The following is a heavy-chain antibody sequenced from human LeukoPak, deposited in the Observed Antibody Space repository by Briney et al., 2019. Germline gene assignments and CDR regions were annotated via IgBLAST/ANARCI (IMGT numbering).Heavy chain of an antibody. V-gene: IGHV5-51*01. J-gene: IGHJ4*02. Sequence: GESLKISCKGSGYTFTSYWIGWVRQMPGKGLEWMGIIYPGDSDTRYSPSFQGQVSTSADKSISTAYLQWSSLKASDTAIYYCARREGYTYGDWGQGTLVAVSS. D-gene: IGHD5-18*01. CDR1: GYTFTSYW. CDR3: ARREGYTYGD. CDR2: IYPGDSDT.